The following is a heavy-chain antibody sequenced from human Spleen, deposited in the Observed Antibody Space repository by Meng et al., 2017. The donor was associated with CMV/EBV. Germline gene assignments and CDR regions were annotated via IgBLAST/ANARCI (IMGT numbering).Heavy chain of an antibody. D-gene: IGHD2-8*01. J-gene: IGHJ4*02. CDR3: AKVMVYAIYYFDY. Sequence: GESLKISCAASGFTFSSYSMNWVRQAPGKGLEWVSSISSSSSYIYYADSVKGRFTISRDNAKNSLYLQMNSLRAEDTAVYYCAKVMVYAIYYFDYWGQGTLVTVSS. V-gene: IGHV3-21*01. CDR1: GFTFSSYS. CDR2: ISSSSSYI.